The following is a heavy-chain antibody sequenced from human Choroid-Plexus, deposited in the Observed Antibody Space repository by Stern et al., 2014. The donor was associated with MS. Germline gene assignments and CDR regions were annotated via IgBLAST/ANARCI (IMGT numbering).Heavy chain of an antibody. Sequence: VPLLESGGGLVPPGRPLSLSCEASGFTFGSCAQHWVPKAPGKGLEWVAGVSYDGSNKYYADSVKGRFTVSRDNSQNTLYMQMSSLRAEDTAVYYCAKDRQYLTYFFDHWGQGSLVTVSS. J-gene: IGHJ5*02. D-gene: IGHD2-8*01. CDR1: GFTFGSCA. CDR2: VSYDGSNK. CDR3: AKDRQYLTYFFDH. V-gene: IGHV3-30*18.